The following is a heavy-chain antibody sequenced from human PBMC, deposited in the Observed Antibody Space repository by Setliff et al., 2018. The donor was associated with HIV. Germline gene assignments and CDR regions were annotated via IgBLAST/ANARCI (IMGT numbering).Heavy chain of an antibody. CDR1: GGSISTYC. CDR2: TYTSGST. J-gene: IGHJ4*02. D-gene: IGHD2-2*01. Sequence: PSETLSLTCTVSGGSISTYCWIWSRQPPGKGLEWIGNTYTSGSTNHNPSLKIRVTISVDTSKNQFPLNLSSVTAADTAVYYCARLDCSSSSGFVDYWGQGTLVTVSS. CDR3: ARLDCSSSSGFVDY. V-gene: IGHV4-4*09.